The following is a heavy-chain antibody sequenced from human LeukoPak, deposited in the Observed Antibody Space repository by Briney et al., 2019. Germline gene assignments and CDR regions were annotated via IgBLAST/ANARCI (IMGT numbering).Heavy chain of an antibody. CDR1: GDSISKNIW. CDR3: AKNAWYCLDY. V-gene: IGHV4-4*02. J-gene: IGHJ4*02. CDR2: IFHSGST. Sequence: SETLSLTCAVSGDSISKNIWWRWGRQPPGRGLEWSGEIFHSGSTNYNSSLKSRATISLDKSKNQAALRVDCMTAADTAVYYCAKNAWYCLDYWGQGTLVTASS. D-gene: IGHD6-13*01.